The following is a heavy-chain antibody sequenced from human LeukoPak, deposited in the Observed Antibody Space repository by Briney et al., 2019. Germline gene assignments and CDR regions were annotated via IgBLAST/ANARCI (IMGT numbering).Heavy chain of an antibody. J-gene: IGHJ4*02. CDR2: IYYSGST. CDR1: GGSISSSSYD. CDR3: ASSSTAMVTPFDY. Sequence: PSETLSLTCTVSGGSISSSSYDWGWIRQPPGKGLEWIVSIYYSGSTYYNPSLKSRVTISVDTSKNQFSLKLSSVTAADTAVYYCASSSTAMVTPFDYWGQGTLVTVSS. D-gene: IGHD5-18*01. V-gene: IGHV4-39*01.